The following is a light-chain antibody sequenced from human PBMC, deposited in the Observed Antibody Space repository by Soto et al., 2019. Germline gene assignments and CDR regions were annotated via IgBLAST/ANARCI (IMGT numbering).Light chain of an antibody. V-gene: IGLV1-40*01. CDR3: QSYDSSLSGYV. J-gene: IGLJ1*01. Sequence: QSALTQPPSVSGAPGQRVTISCTGSSSNIGAGYDVNWYQQLPGTAPKLLINCNSNRPSGVPDRFSGSKSGTSASLAITGLQVEDEADYYCQSYDSSLSGYVFGTGTKVTVL. CDR1: SSNIGAGYD. CDR2: CNS.